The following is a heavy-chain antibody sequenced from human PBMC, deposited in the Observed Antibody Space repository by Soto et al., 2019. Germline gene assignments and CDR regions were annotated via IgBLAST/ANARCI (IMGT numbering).Heavy chain of an antibody. CDR1: GGSISSSSYY. Sequence: QLQLQESGPGLVKPSETLSLTCTVSGGSISSSSYYWGWIRQPPGKGLEWIGWIDYSGSTYYNPSLRGRVTLSVDTSKNQFSLKLSSVTAADTAVYYCARQEGVFDYWGQGTLVTVSS. D-gene: IGHD3-16*01. CDR2: IDYSGST. J-gene: IGHJ4*02. CDR3: ARQEGVFDY. V-gene: IGHV4-39*01.